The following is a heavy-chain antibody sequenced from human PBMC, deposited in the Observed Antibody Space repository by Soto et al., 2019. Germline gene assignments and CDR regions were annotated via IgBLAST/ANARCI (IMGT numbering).Heavy chain of an antibody. CDR2: IYYSGST. CDR3: ARGIRGSGYVVYYYYGMDV. J-gene: IGHJ6*02. CDR1: GGSISSYY. Sequence: SETLSLTCTVSGGSISSYYWSWIRQPPGKGLEWIGYIYYSGSTNYNPSLKSRVTISVDTSKNQFSLKLSSVTAADTAVYYCARGIRGSGYVVYYYYGMDVCGQGTTVTVSS. V-gene: IGHV4-59*01. D-gene: IGHD5-12*01.